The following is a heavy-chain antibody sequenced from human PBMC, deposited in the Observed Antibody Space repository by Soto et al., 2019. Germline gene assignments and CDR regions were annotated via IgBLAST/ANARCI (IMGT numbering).Heavy chain of an antibody. Sequence: GGSLRISCAASGFTFSNFAITWVRQAPGKGLEWVSAITGSGGSTYYADSVKGRFTISGDNSKNTLYLQMNSLRAEDTAVYYCAKDRDIVVVVAALQHWGQGTLVTVSS. D-gene: IGHD2-15*01. CDR2: ITGSGGST. V-gene: IGHV3-23*01. CDR3: AKDRDIVVVVAALQH. J-gene: IGHJ1*01. CDR1: GFTFSNFA.